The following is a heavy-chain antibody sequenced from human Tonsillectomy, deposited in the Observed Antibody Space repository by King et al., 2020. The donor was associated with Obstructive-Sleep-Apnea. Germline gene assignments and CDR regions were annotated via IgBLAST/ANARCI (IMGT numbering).Heavy chain of an antibody. J-gene: IGHJ3*02. CDR2: VKQDGSEK. V-gene: IGHV3-7*01. CDR1: GFTFRIYW. D-gene: IGHD5-12*01. Sequence: DVQLVESGGGLVQPGGSLRLSCAASGFTFRIYWMSWVRQAPGKGLEWVANVKQDGSEKYYVDSVKGRFTISRDNAKNSLYLQMNSLRAEDTAVYYCARDPWPDAFDIWGQGTMVTVSS. CDR3: ARDPWPDAFDI.